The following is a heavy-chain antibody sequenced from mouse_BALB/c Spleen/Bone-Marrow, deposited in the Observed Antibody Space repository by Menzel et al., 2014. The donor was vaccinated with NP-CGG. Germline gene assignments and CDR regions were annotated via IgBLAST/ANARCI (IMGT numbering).Heavy chain of an antibody. V-gene: IGHV1-87*01. J-gene: IGHJ4*01. CDR2: IYPGDGDT. Sequence: QVQLQQSGAELARPGASVKLSCKASGYTFTSYWMQWAKQRLGQGLDWIGAIYPGDGDTRNTQKIRGKATLTADKSSNTAYMQLSSLTSEDSAVYFCASPYGNYDAMDYWGQGTSVTVSS. CDR1: GYTFTSYW. CDR3: ASPYGNYDAMDY. D-gene: IGHD2-1*01.